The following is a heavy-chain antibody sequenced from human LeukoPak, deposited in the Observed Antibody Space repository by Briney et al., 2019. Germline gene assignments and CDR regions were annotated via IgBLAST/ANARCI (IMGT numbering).Heavy chain of an antibody. CDR2: IYYSGST. CDR3: ARADRALVDAFGI. J-gene: IGHJ3*02. CDR1: GGSISSYY. Sequence: KTSETLSLTCTVSGGSISSYYWSWIRQPPGKGLEWIGYIYYSGSTNYNPSLKSRVTISVDTSKNQFSLKLSSVTAADTAVHYCARADRALVDAFGIWGQGTMVTVSS. V-gene: IGHV4-59*01.